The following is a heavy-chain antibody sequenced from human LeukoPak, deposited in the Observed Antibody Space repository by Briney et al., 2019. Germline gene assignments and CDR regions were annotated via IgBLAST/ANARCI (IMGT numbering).Heavy chain of an antibody. V-gene: IGHV3-23*01. CDR3: AKWFGESRWYYFDY. J-gene: IGHJ4*02. D-gene: IGHD3-10*01. CDR1: GFTFSSYA. CDR2: ISGSGGST. Sequence: GGSLRLSCAASGFTFSSYAMSWVRQAPGKGLEWVSAISGSGGSTYYADSVKGRFSISRDNSKNTLYLQMNSLRAEDTAVYYCAKWFGESRWYYFDYWGQGTLVTVSS.